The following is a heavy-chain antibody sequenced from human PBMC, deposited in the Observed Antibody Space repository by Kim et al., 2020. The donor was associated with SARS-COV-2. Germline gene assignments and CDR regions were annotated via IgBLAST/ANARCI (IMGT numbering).Heavy chain of an antibody. J-gene: IGHJ4*02. V-gene: IGHV4-31*02. CDR3: ARSTMITFGGVIDHFDY. D-gene: IGHD3-16*02. Sequence: LKSRVTRSVDTSKNQFSLKLSSVTAADTAVYYCARSTMITFGGVIDHFDYWGQGTLVTVSS.